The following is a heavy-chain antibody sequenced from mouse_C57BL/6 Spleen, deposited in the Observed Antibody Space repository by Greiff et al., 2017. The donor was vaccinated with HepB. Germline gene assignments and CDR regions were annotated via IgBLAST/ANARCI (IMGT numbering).Heavy chain of an antibody. V-gene: IGHV7-3*01. D-gene: IGHD1-1*01. J-gene: IGHJ4*01. CDR3: ARYNYGSSLYAMDY. CDR1: GFTFTDYY. CDR2: IRNKANGYTT. Sequence: EVMLVESGGGLVQPGGSLSLSCAASGFTFTDYYMSWVRQPPGKALEWLGFIRNKANGYTTEYSASVKGRFTISRDISQSILYLQMNALRAEDSATYYCARYNYGSSLYAMDYWGQGTSVTVSS.